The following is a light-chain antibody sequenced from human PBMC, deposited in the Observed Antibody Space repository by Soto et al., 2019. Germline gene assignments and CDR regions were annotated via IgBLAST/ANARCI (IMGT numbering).Light chain of an antibody. CDR2: GAS. CDR3: QQRSNWPRT. Sequence: EVVLTQSPGTLSLSPGEGGTLSCRASQSVSSNLAWYQQKVGQSPRLLIYGASTRATGIPARFSGSGSGTDFTLTISSLEPEDFAVYFCQQRSNWPRTFGQGTKVDIK. CDR1: QSVSSN. V-gene: IGKV3-11*01. J-gene: IGKJ1*01.